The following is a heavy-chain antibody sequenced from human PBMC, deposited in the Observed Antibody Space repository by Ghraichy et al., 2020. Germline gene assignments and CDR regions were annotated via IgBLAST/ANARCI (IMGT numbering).Heavy chain of an antibody. CDR1: GGSISSSSYY. CDR2: IYYSRST. V-gene: IGHV4-39*01. CDR3: ARLGRMITAAGKDYFYGMDV. D-gene: IGHD6-13*01. Sequence: SETLSLTCTVSGGSISSSSYYWGWIRQPPGKGLEWIGNIYYSRSTYYNPSLKSRVSISVDTSKNQFSLKLSSVTAADTAVYYCARLGRMITAAGKDYFYGMDVWGQGTTVTVSS. J-gene: IGHJ6*02.